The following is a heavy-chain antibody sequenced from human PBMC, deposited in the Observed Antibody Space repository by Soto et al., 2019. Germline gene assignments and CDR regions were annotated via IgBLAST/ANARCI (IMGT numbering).Heavy chain of an antibody. V-gene: IGHV1-46*01. Sequence: QVQLVQSGAEVKKPGASVKVSCKASGYTFTSYYMHWVRQAPGQGLEWMGIINPSGTTTDYAQKFQGRVTMTRDTSTSTYYMELSSLRSEDTAVYYCARHQIASHNYYGMDVWGQGTTVTVSS. CDR1: GYTFTSYY. J-gene: IGHJ6*02. CDR2: INPSGTTT. D-gene: IGHD2-2*01. CDR3: ARHQIASHNYYGMDV.